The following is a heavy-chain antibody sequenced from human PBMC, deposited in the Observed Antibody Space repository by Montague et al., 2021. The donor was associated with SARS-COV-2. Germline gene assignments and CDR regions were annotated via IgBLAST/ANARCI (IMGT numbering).Heavy chain of an antibody. J-gene: IGHJ6*03. CDR2: IYYSGST. Sequence: TLSLTCTVSGGSISSGGYYWSWIRQHPGKGLEWIGYIYYSGSTYYNPSLKSRVTISVDTSKNQFSLKLSSVTAADTAVYYCASTYGGNLGYYYYMDVWGQGTTVTVSS. V-gene: IGHV4-31*03. CDR1: GGSISSGGYY. D-gene: IGHD4-23*01. CDR3: ASTYGGNLGYYYYMDV.